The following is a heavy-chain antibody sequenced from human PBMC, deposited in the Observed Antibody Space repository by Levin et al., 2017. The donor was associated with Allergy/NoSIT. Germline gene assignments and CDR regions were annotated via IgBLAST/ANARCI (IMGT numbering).Heavy chain of an antibody. CDR2: ISYDGSNK. J-gene: IGHJ3*02. D-gene: IGHD6-19*01. V-gene: IGHV3-30-3*01. Sequence: GESLKISCAASGFTFSSYAMHWVRQAPGKGLEWVAVISYDGSNKYYADSVKGRFTISRDNSKNTLYLQMNSLRAEDTAVYYCASGYSSGWYRFDAFDIWGQGTMVTVSS. CDR3: ASGYSSGWYRFDAFDI. CDR1: GFTFSSYA.